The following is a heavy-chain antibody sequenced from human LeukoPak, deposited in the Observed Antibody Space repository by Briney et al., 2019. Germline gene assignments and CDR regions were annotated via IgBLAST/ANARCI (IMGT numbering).Heavy chain of an antibody. CDR3: AKDSTQLLLWFGELTY. CDR2: ISGSGGST. J-gene: IGHJ4*02. D-gene: IGHD3-10*01. V-gene: IGHV3-23*01. CDR1: GFTFSTYV. Sequence: GGSLRLSCAASGFTFSTYVMSWVRQAPGKGLEWVSAISGSGGSTYYADSVKGRFTISRDNSKNTLYLQMNSLRAEDTAVYYCAKDSTQLLLWFGELTYWGQGTLVTVSS.